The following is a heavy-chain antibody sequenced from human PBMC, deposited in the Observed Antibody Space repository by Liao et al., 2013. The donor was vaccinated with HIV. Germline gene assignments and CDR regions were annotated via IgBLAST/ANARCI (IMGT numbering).Heavy chain of an antibody. D-gene: IGHD3-10*01. Sequence: QVQLQESGPGLVKPSETLSLTCTVSGDSISSYYWSWIRQPAGKELEWIGRVYTSGSINYNPSLKSRVAMSLDTSDNHFSLTLRSATAADTAVYYCARGGARFRAYKYWGQGTLVTVSS. CDR3: ARGGARFRAYKY. CDR1: GDSISSYY. J-gene: IGHJ4*02. CDR2: VYTSGSI. V-gene: IGHV4-4*07.